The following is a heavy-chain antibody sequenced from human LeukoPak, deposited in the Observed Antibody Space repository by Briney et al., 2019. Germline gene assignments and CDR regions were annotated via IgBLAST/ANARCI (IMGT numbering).Heavy chain of an antibody. CDR1: GGSFSGYY. CDR2: INHSGST. D-gene: IGHD3-10*01. J-gene: IGHJ4*02. CDR3: ARENYGSGSYKAWYDY. Sequence: SETLSLTCAVYGGSFSGYYWSWIRQPPGKGLEWIGEINHSGSTYYNPSLKSRVTISVDTSKNQFSLKLTSVTAADTAVYYCARENYGSGSYKAWYDYWGQGTLVTVSS. V-gene: IGHV4-34*01.